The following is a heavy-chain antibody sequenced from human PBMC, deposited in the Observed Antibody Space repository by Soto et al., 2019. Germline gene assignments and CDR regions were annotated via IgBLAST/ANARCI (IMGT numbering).Heavy chain of an antibody. Sequence: PGGSLRLSCAGSGFSFNNYGMHWVCQAPGKGLEWVAVISYDGSSKYYPDSVKGRFTVSRDNSKNTLYLQMNSLRVEDTAIYYCADGGEWAFNFDYWGQGTLGTVSS. V-gene: IGHV3-30*12. CDR1: GFSFNNYG. D-gene: IGHD3-10*01. CDR2: ISYDGSSK. CDR3: ADGGEWAFNFDY. J-gene: IGHJ4*02.